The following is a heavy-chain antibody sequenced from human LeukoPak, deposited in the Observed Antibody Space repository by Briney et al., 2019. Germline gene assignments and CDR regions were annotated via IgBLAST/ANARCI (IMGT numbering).Heavy chain of an antibody. CDR3: ARGIPYWASYSSSWFATKRSYMDV. D-gene: IGHD6-13*01. CDR1: GGSFSGYY. CDR2: INHSGGT. Sequence: PSETLSLTCAVYGGSFSGYYWSWIRQPPGKGLEWIGEINHSGGTNYNPSLKSRVTISVDTSKNQFSLKLSSVTAADTAVYYCARGIPYWASYSSSWFATKRSYMDVWGKGTTVTISS. J-gene: IGHJ6*03. V-gene: IGHV4-34*01.